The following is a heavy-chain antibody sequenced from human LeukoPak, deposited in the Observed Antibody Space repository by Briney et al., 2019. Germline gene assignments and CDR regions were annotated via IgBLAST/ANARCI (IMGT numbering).Heavy chain of an antibody. CDR3: ARDKGLPQAFDI. CDR1: GGSFSGFY. D-gene: IGHD5/OR15-5a*01. Sequence: KASETLSLTCAVYGGSFSGFYWSWIRQPPGKGLEWIGYIDYSGSTNYNPSLKSRVTISVDTSKNQFSLKLTSVTAADTAVYYCARDKGLPQAFDIWGQGTMVTVSS. J-gene: IGHJ3*02. V-gene: IGHV4-59*01. CDR2: IDYSGST.